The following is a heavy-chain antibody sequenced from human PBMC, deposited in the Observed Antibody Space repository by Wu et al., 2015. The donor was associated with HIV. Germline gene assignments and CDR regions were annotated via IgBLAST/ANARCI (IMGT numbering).Heavy chain of an antibody. CDR1: GGTFSSYA. J-gene: IGHJ4*02. CDR3: ARERVDYDSSGYRAHRGHHFDY. D-gene: IGHD3-22*01. Sequence: QVQLVQSGAEVKKPGSSVKVSCKASGGTFSSYAISWVRQAPGQGLEWMGGIIPIFGTANYAQKFQGRVTMTRDTSTSTVYMELSSLRSEDTAVYYCARERVDYDSSGYRAHRGHHFDYWGQGTLVTVSS. CDR2: IIPIFGTA. V-gene: IGHV1-69*05.